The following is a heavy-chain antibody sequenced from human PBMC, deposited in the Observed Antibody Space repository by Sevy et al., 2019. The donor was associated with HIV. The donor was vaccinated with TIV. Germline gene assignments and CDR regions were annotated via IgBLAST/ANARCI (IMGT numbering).Heavy chain of an antibody. CDR1: GYTFTSYY. J-gene: IGHJ4*02. CDR2: INPSGRST. CDR3: ARDSNNYDILAGYYPFDY. V-gene: IGHV1-46*01. Sequence: GAVKVSCKASGYTFTSYYMHWVRQAPGQGLERMGIINPSGRSTSYAQKFQGRVTMTRDRSTSTVYMELSSLRSEDTVVYYCARDSNNYDILAGYYPFDYWGQGTVVPVSS. D-gene: IGHD3-9*01.